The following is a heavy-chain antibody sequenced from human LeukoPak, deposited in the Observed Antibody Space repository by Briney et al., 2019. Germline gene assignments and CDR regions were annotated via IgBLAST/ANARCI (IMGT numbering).Heavy chain of an antibody. CDR3: AVFGVVILGHYYYYGMDV. CDR1: GYTFTSYG. CDR2: ISAYNGNT. Sequence: ASVKVPCKASGYTFTSYGISWVRQAPGQGLEWMGWISAYNGNTNYAQKLQGRVTMTTDTSTSTAYMELRSLRSDDTAVYYCAVFGVVILGHYYYYGMDVWGQGTTVTVSS. J-gene: IGHJ6*02. V-gene: IGHV1-18*01. D-gene: IGHD3-3*01.